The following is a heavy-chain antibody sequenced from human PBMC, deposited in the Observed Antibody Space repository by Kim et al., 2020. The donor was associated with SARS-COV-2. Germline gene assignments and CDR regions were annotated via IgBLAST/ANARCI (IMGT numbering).Heavy chain of an antibody. CDR2: INPSGGST. V-gene: IGHV1-46*01. Sequence: ASVKVSCKASGYTFTSYYMHWVRQAPGQGLEWMGIINPSGGSTSYAQKFQGRVTMTRDTSTSTVYMELSSLRSEDTAVYYCARSIITMIVVVIPDGAFDIWGQGTMVTFSS. D-gene: IGHD3-22*01. CDR3: ARSIITMIVVVIPDGAFDI. CDR1: GYTFTSYY. J-gene: IGHJ3*02.